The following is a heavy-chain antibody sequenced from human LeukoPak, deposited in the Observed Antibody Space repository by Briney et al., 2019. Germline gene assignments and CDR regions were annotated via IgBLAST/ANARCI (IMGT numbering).Heavy chain of an antibody. J-gene: IGHJ4*02. CDR1: GFTFSGYG. Sequence: GGSLRLSCEASGFTFSGYGMHWVRQAPGKGLEWVAVIWYDGSNKYYADSVKGRFTIPRDNSKNTLYLQMTSLRAEDTAVYYCARSKMQLWLQGFDYWGQGTLVTVSS. D-gene: IGHD5-18*01. CDR3: ARSKMQLWLQGFDY. CDR2: IWYDGSNK. V-gene: IGHV3-33*01.